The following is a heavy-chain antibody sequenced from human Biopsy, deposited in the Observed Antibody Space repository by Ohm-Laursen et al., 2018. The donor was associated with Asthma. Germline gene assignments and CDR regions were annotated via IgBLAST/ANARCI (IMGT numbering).Heavy chain of an antibody. Sequence: SLRLSCTASGFTFDDYGMHWVRQAPGKGLELVSGISWNSGSIGYADSVKGRFTISRDNAKNSLYLQMNSLRVEDTALYYCAKATLGDIGKDYWGQGTLVTVSS. V-gene: IGHV3-9*01. J-gene: IGHJ4*02. CDR3: AKATLGDIGKDY. CDR2: ISWNSGSI. D-gene: IGHD2-21*01. CDR1: GFTFDDYG.